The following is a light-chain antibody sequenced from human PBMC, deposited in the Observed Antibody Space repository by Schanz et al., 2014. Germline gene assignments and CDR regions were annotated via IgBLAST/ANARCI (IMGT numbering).Light chain of an antibody. CDR2: DVS. Sequence: QSALTQPASVSGSPGQSLTISCTGTSSDVGSFNCVSWYQQHPGKAPKLMIYDVSNRPSGVSNRFSGSKSGNTASLTISGLQAEDEADYYCSSYADSSTLFGPGTKLTVL. CDR1: SSDVGSFNC. V-gene: IGLV2-14*01. J-gene: IGLJ1*01. CDR3: SSYADSSTL.